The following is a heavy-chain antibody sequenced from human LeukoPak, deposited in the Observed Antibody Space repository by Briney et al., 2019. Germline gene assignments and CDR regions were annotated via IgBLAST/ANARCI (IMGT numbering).Heavy chain of an antibody. V-gene: IGHV3-23*01. D-gene: IGHD4-17*01. CDR3: AKGRGTTVTSAANY. CDR1: GFTFSSYA. Sequence: GGSLRLSCAASGFTFSSYAMSWVRQAPGKGLEWVSSIGGSGDNTFYADSVKDRFTISRDNSKNALFLQMNSLRAEDTAVYYCAKGRGTTVTSAANYWGQGTLVTVSS. CDR2: IGGSGDNT. J-gene: IGHJ4*02.